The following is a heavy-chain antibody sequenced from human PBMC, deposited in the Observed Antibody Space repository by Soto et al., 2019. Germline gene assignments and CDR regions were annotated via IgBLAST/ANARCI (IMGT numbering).Heavy chain of an antibody. D-gene: IGHD1-26*01. Sequence: GGSLRLSCAASGFTVSTNYMSWVRQAPGKGLEWVSLIYSGGTTYYADSVKGRFTISRDNSKNTLYLQVNSLRAEDTAVYYCATASGSGSYALSYWGQGTLVTVSS. CDR3: ATASGSGSYALSY. CDR1: GFTVSTNY. J-gene: IGHJ4*02. CDR2: IYSGGTT. V-gene: IGHV3-66*01.